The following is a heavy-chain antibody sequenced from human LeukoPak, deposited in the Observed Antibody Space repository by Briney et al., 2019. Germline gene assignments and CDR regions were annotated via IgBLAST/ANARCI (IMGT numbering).Heavy chain of an antibody. CDR3: ARADY. CDR1: GFTFSSYG. CDR2: ITGSGDYT. Sequence: GGSLRLSCAASGFTFSSYGMTWVRQAPGKGPEWVSGITGSGDYTNYADSAKGRFTISRDNSKNTLYLQMNSLRAEDTAVYYCARADYWGQGTLVTVSS. V-gene: IGHV3-23*01. J-gene: IGHJ4*02.